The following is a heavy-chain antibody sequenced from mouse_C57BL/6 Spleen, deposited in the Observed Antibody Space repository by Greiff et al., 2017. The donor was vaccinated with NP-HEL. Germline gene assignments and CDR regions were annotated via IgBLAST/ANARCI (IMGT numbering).Heavy chain of an antibody. CDR2: INPSTGGT. D-gene: IGHD2-4*01. CDR1: GYSFTGYY. V-gene: IGHV1-42*01. Sequence: VHVKQSGPELVKPGASVKISCKASGYSFTGYYMNWVKQSPEKSLEWIGEINPSTGGTTYNQKFKAKATLTVDKSSSTAYMQLKSLTSEDSAVYYCARGGYYDYDGYFDYWGQGTTLTVSS. J-gene: IGHJ2*01. CDR3: ARGGYYDYDGYFDY.